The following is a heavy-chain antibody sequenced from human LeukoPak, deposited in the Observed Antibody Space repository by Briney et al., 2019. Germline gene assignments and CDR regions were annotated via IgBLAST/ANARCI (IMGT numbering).Heavy chain of an antibody. V-gene: IGHV4-61*08. D-gene: IGHD3-22*01. Sequence: SETLSLTCTVSGGSISSGDYYWSWIRQPPGKGLEWIGYIYYSGSTNYNPSLKSRVTISVDTSKNQFSLKLSSVTAADTAVYYCARSHYYDSSGYYGDAFDIWGQGTMVTVSS. CDR1: GGSISSGDYY. CDR3: ARSHYYDSSGYYGDAFDI. J-gene: IGHJ3*02. CDR2: IYYSGST.